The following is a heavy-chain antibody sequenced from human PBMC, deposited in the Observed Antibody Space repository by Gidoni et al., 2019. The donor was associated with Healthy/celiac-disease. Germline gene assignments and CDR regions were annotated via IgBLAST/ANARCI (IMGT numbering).Heavy chain of an antibody. Sequence: QVQLQESGPGLVKPSETLSLTRTAAGGSFSSYSWRWIRQPPGKGLEWLGYIYYSGITNYNPSLKSRVTISVDTPKNQFSLKLSSVTAADTAVYYCARHMQWIQLWPPEGFYYYGMDVWGQGTTVTVSS. J-gene: IGHJ6*02. CDR2: IYYSGIT. CDR3: ARHMQWIQLWPPEGFYYYGMDV. D-gene: IGHD5-18*01. CDR1: GGSFSSYS. V-gene: IGHV4-59*08.